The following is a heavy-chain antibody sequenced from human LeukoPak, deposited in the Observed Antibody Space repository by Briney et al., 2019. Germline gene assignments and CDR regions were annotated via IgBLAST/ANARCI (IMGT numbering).Heavy chain of an antibody. Sequence: SETLSLTCTVSGGSISSHYWSWLRQPPGKGLEWIGYIYYSGSTNYNPSLKSRVTISVDTSKNQFSLKLSSVTAADTAVYYCARGGVTMVRGVIIGDAFDIWGQGTMVTVSS. V-gene: IGHV4-59*11. CDR1: GGSISSHY. D-gene: IGHD3-10*01. J-gene: IGHJ3*02. CDR3: ARGGVTMVRGVIIGDAFDI. CDR2: IYYSGST.